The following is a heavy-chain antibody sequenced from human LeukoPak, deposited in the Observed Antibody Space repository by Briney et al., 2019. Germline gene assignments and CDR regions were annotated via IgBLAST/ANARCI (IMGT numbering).Heavy chain of an antibody. Sequence: ASVKVSCKPSGYTFTGYYMHWVPQAAGQGLEWMGWINPNSGGPNYAQKSQGRVTMTRDTSISTAYMELSRLRSDDTAVYYCAATVTTALGYWGQGTLVTVSS. CDR3: AATVTTALGY. D-gene: IGHD4-17*01. CDR1: GYTFTGYY. V-gene: IGHV1-2*02. CDR2: INPNSGGP. J-gene: IGHJ4*02.